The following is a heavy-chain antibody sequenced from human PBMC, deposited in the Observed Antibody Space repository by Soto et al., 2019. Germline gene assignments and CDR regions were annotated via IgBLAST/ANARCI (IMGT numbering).Heavy chain of an antibody. V-gene: IGHV4-59*01. CDR1: GGSISSYY. J-gene: IGHJ4*02. D-gene: IGHD4-17*01. CDR3: ARRYGASFDD. CDR2: IYYSGST. Sequence: PSETLSLTCTVSGGSISSYYWSWIRQPPGKGLEWIGYIYYSGSTNYNPSLKSRVTISVDTSKNQFSLKRSSVTAADTAVYYCARRYGASFDDWGQGTLVTVSS.